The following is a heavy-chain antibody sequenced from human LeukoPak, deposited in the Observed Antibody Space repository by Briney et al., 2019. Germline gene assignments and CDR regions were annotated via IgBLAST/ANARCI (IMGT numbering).Heavy chain of an antibody. CDR2: IKQDGSEK. J-gene: IGHJ3*02. Sequence: PGGSLRLSCAASGFTFSSYWMSWVRQAPGKGLEWVANIKQDGSEKYYVDSVKGRFTISRDNAKNSLYLQMNSLRAEDTAVYYCARDHSSSSRAFDIWGQGTMVTVSS. CDR1: GFTFSSYW. CDR3: ARDHSSSSRAFDI. V-gene: IGHV3-7*01. D-gene: IGHD6-6*01.